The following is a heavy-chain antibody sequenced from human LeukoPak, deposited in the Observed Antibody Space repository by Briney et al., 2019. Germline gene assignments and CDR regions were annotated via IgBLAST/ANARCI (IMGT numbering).Heavy chain of an antibody. CDR2: IYYSGST. J-gene: IGHJ4*02. V-gene: IGHV4-59*01. CDR3: ARDLRLGY. D-gene: IGHD5/OR15-5a*01. Sequence: SETLSLTCTVSGGSISSYYWSWVRQPPGKGLEWIGYIYYSGSTNYNPYLKSRVTISVDTSKNQFSLKVSSVTAADTAVYYCARDLRLGYWGQGTLVTVSS. CDR1: GGSISSYY.